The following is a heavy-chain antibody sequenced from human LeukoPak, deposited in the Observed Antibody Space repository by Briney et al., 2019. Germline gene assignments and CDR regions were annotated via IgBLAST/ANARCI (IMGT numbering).Heavy chain of an antibody. CDR3: ASIGPSYSSGWYPDENFDY. Sequence: ASVKVSCKASGYTFTGYYMHWARQAPGQGLEWMGWINPNSGGTNYAQKFQGRVTMTRDTSISTAYMELSRLRSDDTAVYYCASIGPSYSSGWYPDENFDYWGQGTLVTVSS. CDR2: INPNSGGT. D-gene: IGHD6-19*01. J-gene: IGHJ4*02. V-gene: IGHV1-2*02. CDR1: GYTFTGYY.